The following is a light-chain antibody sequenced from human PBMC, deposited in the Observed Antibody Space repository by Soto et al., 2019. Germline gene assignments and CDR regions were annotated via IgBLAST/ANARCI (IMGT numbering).Light chain of an antibody. J-gene: IGKJ5*01. CDR2: DTS. CDR1: QSVSIH. CDR3: QQYNNWTT. V-gene: IGKV3-15*01. Sequence: ETVMTQSPGTLSVSLGERATLSCRASQSVSIHLAWYQQKPGQAPRLLIYDTSTRATGIPARFSGSGSGTDFTLTISSLQSEDFAVYYCQQYNNWTTFGQGTRLEIK.